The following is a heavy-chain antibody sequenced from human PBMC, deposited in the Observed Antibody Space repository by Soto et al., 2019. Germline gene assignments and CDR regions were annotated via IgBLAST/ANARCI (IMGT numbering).Heavy chain of an antibody. CDR3: AIGRSYYYYYGVDV. CDR2: MNPNSGNT. Sequence: ASVKVSCKASGYTFTSYDINWVRQATGQGLEWMGWMNPNSGNTGYAQKFQGRVTMTRNTSISTAYMELSSLRSEDTALYYCAIGRSYYYYYGVDVWGQGTLVTGS. V-gene: IGHV1-8*01. CDR1: GYTFTSYD. J-gene: IGHJ6*02.